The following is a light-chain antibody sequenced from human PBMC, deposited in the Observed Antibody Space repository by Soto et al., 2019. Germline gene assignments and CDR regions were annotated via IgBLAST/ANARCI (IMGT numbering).Light chain of an antibody. CDR2: LGF. CDR3: MQPLEAPWT. CDR1: QSLLHSNGFQY. Sequence: EIVMTQSPPSLSVTPGEPASISCRSSQSLLHSNGFQYLDWYLQKPGQSPQLLIYLGFNRASGVPDRFSGSGSGTDFTLKISRVEAEDVGIYFCMQPLEAPWTFGQGTKVDMK. J-gene: IGKJ1*01. V-gene: IGKV2-28*01.